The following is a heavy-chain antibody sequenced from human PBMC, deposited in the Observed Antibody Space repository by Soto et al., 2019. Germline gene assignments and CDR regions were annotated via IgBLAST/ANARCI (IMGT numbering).Heavy chain of an antibody. D-gene: IGHD4-4*01. CDR3: ARLSLTTVVRLDY. V-gene: IGHV5-10-1*01. Sequence: GEALKISCKGSGYSFSSYWISWVRQMPGKGLEWMGRIDPSDSYTKYSPSFQGHVTISADKSISTAYLQWSSLKASDTAMYYCARLSLTTVVRLDYWGQGTLVTSPQ. CDR2: IDPSDSYT. J-gene: IGHJ4*02. CDR1: GYSFSSYW.